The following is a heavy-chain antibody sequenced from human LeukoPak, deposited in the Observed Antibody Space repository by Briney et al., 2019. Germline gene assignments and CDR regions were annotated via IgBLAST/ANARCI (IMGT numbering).Heavy chain of an antibody. CDR2: IYYSGST. CDR3: ARSYASGRSDLDS. J-gene: IGHJ4*02. V-gene: IGHV4-59*08. Sequence: SSETLSLTCTVSGGSIDNYYWSWIRQPPGKGLEWIGYIYYSGSTNYNPSLKSRVTISVDTSKNQFSLKLNSVTAADTAVYYCARSYASGRSDLDSWGQGTLVTVSS. CDR1: GGSIDNYY. D-gene: IGHD3-10*01.